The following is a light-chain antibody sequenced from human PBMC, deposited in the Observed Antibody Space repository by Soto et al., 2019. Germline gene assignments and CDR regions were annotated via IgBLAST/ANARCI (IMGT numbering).Light chain of an antibody. CDR2: EVN. Sequence: QSALTQPASVSGSPGQSITISCTGTSSDVGGYKYVSWYQQHPGKAPKLMIYEVNNRPSGVSNRFSGSKSGNTASLTISWLQAEDEADYYCSSYTSSSTLLYVFGTGTKVTVL. V-gene: IGLV2-14*01. CDR1: SSDVGGYKY. J-gene: IGLJ1*01. CDR3: SSYTSSSTLLYV.